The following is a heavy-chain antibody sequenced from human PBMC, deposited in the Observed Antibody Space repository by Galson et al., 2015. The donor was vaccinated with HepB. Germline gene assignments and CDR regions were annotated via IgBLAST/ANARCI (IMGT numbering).Heavy chain of an antibody. D-gene: IGHD3/OR15-3a*01. CDR1: GYAFNAFA. CDR3: GRDPVVGDDFWTGAAMDI. J-gene: IGHJ3*02. Sequence: SLRLSCAGSGYAFNAFAVHWVRQAPGKGLEWVAVISYDGTYKYYGDSVKGRFTVSRDNSKNTVSLRMSNLRAEDTAVYYCGRDPVVGDDFWTGAAMDIWGQGTMVTVSS. V-gene: IGHV3-30-3*01. CDR2: ISYDGTYK.